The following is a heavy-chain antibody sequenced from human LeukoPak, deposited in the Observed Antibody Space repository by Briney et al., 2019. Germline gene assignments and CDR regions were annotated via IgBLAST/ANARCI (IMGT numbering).Heavy chain of an antibody. D-gene: IGHD2-8*01. CDR3: ATRRYCTNGVCSKYYFDY. CDR2: IYYSGST. Sequence: SETLSLTCTVSGGSISSYYWSWIRQPPGKGLEWIGYIYYSGSTNYNPSLKSRVTISVDTSKNQFSLKLSSVTAADTAVYYCATRRYCTNGVCSKYYFDYWGQGTLVTVSS. J-gene: IGHJ4*02. CDR1: GGSISSYY. V-gene: IGHV4-59*12.